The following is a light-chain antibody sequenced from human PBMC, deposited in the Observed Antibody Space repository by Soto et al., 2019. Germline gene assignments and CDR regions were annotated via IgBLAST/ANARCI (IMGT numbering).Light chain of an antibody. V-gene: IGKV1-39*01. CDR1: QSISSY. Sequence: DIQMTQSPSSLSASVGDRVTITCRASQSISSYLNWYQLKLGKAPNLLIYAASSLQGGVPSRFSGSGSGTDFTLTISSLQPEDFATYYCQQSYSTPPTFGQGTNLEIK. J-gene: IGKJ2*01. CDR3: QQSYSTPPT. CDR2: AAS.